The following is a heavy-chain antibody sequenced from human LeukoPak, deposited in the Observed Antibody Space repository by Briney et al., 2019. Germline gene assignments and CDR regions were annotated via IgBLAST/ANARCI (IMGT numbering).Heavy chain of an antibody. Sequence: AGGSLRLSCAASGFTFSSYWMHWVRQAPGKGPVWVSHINSDGTGTRNADSVKGRFTISRDNAKNTLYLQMNSLRAEDTAVYYCARGDNGMDVWGQGTTVTVSS. V-gene: IGHV3-74*01. CDR3: ARGDNGMDV. D-gene: IGHD5-24*01. CDR2: INSDGTGT. J-gene: IGHJ6*02. CDR1: GFTFSSYW.